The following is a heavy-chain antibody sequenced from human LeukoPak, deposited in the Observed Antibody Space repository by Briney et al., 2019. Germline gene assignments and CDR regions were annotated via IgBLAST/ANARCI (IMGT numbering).Heavy chain of an antibody. D-gene: IGHD2-2*01. V-gene: IGHV1-2*02. CDR3: ARGDCSSTSCNDAFDI. CDR1: GYTFTGYY. CDR2: INPNSGGT. J-gene: IGHJ3*02. Sequence: ASVKVSCKASGYTFTGYYMHWVRQAPGQGLEWMGWINPNSGGTNYAQKFQGRVTMTRGTSISTAYMELSRLRSDDTAVYYCARGDCSSTSCNDAFDIWGQGTMVTVSS.